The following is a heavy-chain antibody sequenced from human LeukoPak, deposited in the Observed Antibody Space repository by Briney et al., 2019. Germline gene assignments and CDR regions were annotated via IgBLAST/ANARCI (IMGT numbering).Heavy chain of an antibody. V-gene: IGHV3-23*01. D-gene: IGHD3-22*01. Sequence: PGGSLRLSCAASGFTFSSYAMSWVRQAPGKGLEWVSAISGSGGSTYYADSVKGRFTISRDNSKNTLYLQMNSLRAEDTAVYYCAKLDSSGYYYLITDAFDIWGQGTMVTVSS. J-gene: IGHJ3*02. CDR2: ISGSGGST. CDR1: GFTFSSYA. CDR3: AKLDSSGYYYLITDAFDI.